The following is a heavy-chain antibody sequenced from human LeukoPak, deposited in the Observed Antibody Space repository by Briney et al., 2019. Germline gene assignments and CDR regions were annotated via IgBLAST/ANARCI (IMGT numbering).Heavy chain of an antibody. V-gene: IGHV4-34*01. D-gene: IGHD6-6*01. CDR1: GGSFSGYY. J-gene: IGHJ4*02. CDR2: INHSGST. Sequence: SETLSLTCAVYGGSFSGYYWSWIRQPPGKGLEWIGEINHSGSTNYNPSLKSRVTISVDTSKNQFSLKLSSVTAADTAVYYCASARYSRSGERGGVDYWGQGTLVTVSS. CDR3: ASARYSRSGERGGVDY.